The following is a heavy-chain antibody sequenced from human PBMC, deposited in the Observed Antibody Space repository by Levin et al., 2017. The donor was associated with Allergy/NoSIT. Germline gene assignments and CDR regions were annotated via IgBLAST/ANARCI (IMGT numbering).Heavy chain of an antibody. CDR3: AHLFDGYRLKSGNYKCFDY. J-gene: IGHJ4*02. V-gene: IGHV2-5*02. CDR1: GFSLITNGEG. Sequence: VSGPTLVKPTQTLMLTCSFSGFSLITNGEGVGWIRQPPGKALEWLALIYGDDTRRYRPSLQSRLTVTKDTSKNQVVLMMTNMDPVDTGTYYCAHLFDGYRLKSGNYKCFDYWGQGALVTVSS. D-gene: IGHD5-24*01. CDR2: IYGDDTR.